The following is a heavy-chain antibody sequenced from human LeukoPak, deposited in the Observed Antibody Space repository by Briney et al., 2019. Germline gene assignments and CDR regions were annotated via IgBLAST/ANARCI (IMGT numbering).Heavy chain of an antibody. Sequence: ASVKVSCKASGYTFTSYYMHWVRQAPGQGLEWMGILNPSGGSTSYAQKLQGRVTMTRDMSTSTVYMELSSLRSEDTAVYYCARENCSSTTCYGGPLDYWGQGTLVTVSS. CDR2: LNPSGGST. CDR1: GYTFTSYY. CDR3: ARENCSSTTCYGGPLDY. D-gene: IGHD2-2*01. V-gene: IGHV1-46*01. J-gene: IGHJ4*02.